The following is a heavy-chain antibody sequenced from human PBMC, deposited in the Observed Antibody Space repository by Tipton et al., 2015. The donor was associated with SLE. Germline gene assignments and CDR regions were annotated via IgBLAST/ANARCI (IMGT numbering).Heavy chain of an antibody. V-gene: IGHV4-34*01. CDR1: GGTFTGYH. CDR3: ARGVMGFWSYYYMDV. CDR2: ISHSGST. D-gene: IGHD3-3*01. J-gene: IGHJ6*03. Sequence: TLSLTCSPYGGTFTGYHWSWIRQSPGKELELIGGISHSGSTNYNPSLKNRVTISLDTSNKGFSLELTSMTAADTAVYYCARGVMGFWSYYYMDVWGKGTTVTVSS.